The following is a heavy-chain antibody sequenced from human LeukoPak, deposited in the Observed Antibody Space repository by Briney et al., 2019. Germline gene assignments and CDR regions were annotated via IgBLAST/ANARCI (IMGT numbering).Heavy chain of an antibody. CDR3: ARGSGGGNYYSNWFDP. J-gene: IGHJ5*02. CDR2: INPNSGGT. CDR1: GYTFTGYY. Sequence: GASVTVSCKASGYTFTGYYMHWVRQAPGQGLEWMGWINPNSGGTNSAQKFQGRVTMTRDTSISTAYMELSRLKSDDTAVYYCARGSGGGNYYSNWFDPWGQGTLVTVSS. D-gene: IGHD1-26*01. V-gene: IGHV1-2*02.